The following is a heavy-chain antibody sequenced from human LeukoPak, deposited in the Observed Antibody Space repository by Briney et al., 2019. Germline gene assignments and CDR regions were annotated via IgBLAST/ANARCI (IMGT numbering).Heavy chain of an antibody. Sequence: GGSLRLSCIASGFTFRNYGMSWVRQAPGKGLEWVSGLSDAGVRIFYSDSVKGRFTISRDNSKNTLYLQMDSLRAEDTAVYYCANTHCDSSPIVWNFWGQGTLVTVSS. D-gene: IGHD6-6*01. J-gene: IGHJ4*02. CDR3: ANTHCDSSPIVWNF. CDR1: GFTFRNYG. V-gene: IGHV3-23*01. CDR2: LSDAGVRI.